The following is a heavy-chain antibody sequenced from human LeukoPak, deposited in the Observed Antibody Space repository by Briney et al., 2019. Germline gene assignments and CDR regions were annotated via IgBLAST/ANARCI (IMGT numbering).Heavy chain of an antibody. Sequence: SSETLSLTCTVSGGSISSSSYYWGWIRQPPGKGLEWIGSIYYSGSTYYNPSLKSRVTISVDTSKNQFSLKLSSVTAADTAVYYCARQTKRPNSSGWVAFDIWGQGTMVTVSS. D-gene: IGHD6-19*01. CDR3: ARQTKRPNSSGWVAFDI. CDR2: IYYSGST. CDR1: GGSISSSSYY. V-gene: IGHV4-39*01. J-gene: IGHJ3*02.